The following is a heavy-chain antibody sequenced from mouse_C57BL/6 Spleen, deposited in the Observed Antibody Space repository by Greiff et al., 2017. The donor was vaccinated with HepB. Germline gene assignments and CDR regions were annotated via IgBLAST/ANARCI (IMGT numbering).Heavy chain of an antibody. CDR2: IDPSDSYT. V-gene: IGHV1-69*01. CDR3: ARRGDYGSSYDWYFDV. CDR1: GYTFTSYW. D-gene: IGHD1-1*01. J-gene: IGHJ1*03. Sequence: QVQLQQPGAELVMPGASVKLSCKASGYTFTSYWMHWVKQRPGQGLEWIGEIDPSDSYTNYNQKFKGKSTLTVDKSSSTAYMQLSSLTSEDSAVYDCARRGDYGSSYDWYFDVWGTGTTVTVSS.